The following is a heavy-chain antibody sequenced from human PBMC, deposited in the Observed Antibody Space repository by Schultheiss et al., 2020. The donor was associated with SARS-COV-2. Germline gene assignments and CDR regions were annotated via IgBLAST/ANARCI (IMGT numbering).Heavy chain of an antibody. CDR2: IYYSGST. D-gene: IGHD2-21*02. CDR1: GGSFSGYY. J-gene: IGHJ4*02. CDR3: ARGTGGDLDY. Sequence: SETLSLTCAVYGGSFSGYYWSWIRQPPGKGLEWIGYIYYSGSTYYNPSLKSRVTISVDTSKNQFSLKLSSVTAADTAVYYCARGTGGDLDYWGQGTLVTVSS. V-gene: IGHV4-34*01.